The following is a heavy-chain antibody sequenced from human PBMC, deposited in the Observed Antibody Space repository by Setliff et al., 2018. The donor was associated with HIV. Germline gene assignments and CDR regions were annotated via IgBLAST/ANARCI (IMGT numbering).Heavy chain of an antibody. V-gene: IGHV3-23*01. CDR2: ISGTGRTT. J-gene: IGHJ5*02. Sequence: GGSLRLSCAASGFTFNNYAMSWVRQAPGKGLEWVSGISGTGRTTYYADAVWGRFTISRDNAKNTLYRQIDSRRVEDTDVYYGARSDYDYVWGTYRSLFDPWGQGSLVTVSS. CDR3: ARSDYDYVWGTYRSLFDP. D-gene: IGHD3-16*02. CDR1: GFTFNNYA.